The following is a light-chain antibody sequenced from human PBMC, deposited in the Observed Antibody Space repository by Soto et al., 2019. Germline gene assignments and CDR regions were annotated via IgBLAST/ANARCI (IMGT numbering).Light chain of an antibody. CDR2: EAS. CDR3: LQRSNWLT. V-gene: IGKV3-11*01. Sequence: EIVLTQSPATLSLSPGERATLSCRASQNINTHLACYQQRPGQVPRLLIYEASNRATGIPARFSGSGSGTDFTLTISSLEPEDFAVYYCLQRSNWLTFGGGTKVEIK. CDR1: QNINTH. J-gene: IGKJ4*01.